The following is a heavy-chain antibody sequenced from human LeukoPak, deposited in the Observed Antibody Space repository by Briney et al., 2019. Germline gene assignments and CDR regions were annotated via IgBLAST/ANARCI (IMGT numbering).Heavy chain of an antibody. V-gene: IGHV7-4-1*02. J-gene: IGHJ4*02. Sequence: ASVKVSCKASGYTFTTYAMNWVRQGPGQGLEWMGWINTNTANPTYAQGFTGRFVFSLDTSVSTAYLQINSLKAEDTAVYYCAREGWDSSSTGGYWGQGTLVTVSS. CDR3: AREGWDSSSTGGY. D-gene: IGHD6-13*01. CDR1: GYTFTTYA. CDR2: INTNTANP.